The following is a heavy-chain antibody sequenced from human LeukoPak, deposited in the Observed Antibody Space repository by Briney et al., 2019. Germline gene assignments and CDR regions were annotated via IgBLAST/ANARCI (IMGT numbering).Heavy chain of an antibody. D-gene: IGHD6-19*01. CDR1: GFTFSDCA. CDR2: IRSEVYSYAL. Sequence: GGSLRLSCAAPGFTFSDCAMHWVRQASGQGLEWIGRIRSEVYSYALAYGASVKGSFTISRDDSKNTAYLQMNSLKTDDTAVYYCTRLLYNSGFPDPWGQGTLVTVSS. CDR3: TRLLYNSGFPDP. J-gene: IGHJ5*02. V-gene: IGHV3-73*01.